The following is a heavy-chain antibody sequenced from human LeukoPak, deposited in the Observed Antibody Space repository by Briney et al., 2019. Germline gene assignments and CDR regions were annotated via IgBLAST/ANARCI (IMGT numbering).Heavy chain of an antibody. J-gene: IGHJ4*02. V-gene: IGHV3-11*01. CDR3: ARDADGSFDY. CDR2: ISGGSEYI. D-gene: IGHD3-10*01. CDR1: GFSISDYY. Sequence: GGSLRLSCAASGFSISDYYMGWIRQGPGKGLEWLSYISGGSEYISYADSVKGRFTISRDNAKQSLSLQMNSLRAEDTAVCYCARDADGSFDYWGQGTLVTVSS.